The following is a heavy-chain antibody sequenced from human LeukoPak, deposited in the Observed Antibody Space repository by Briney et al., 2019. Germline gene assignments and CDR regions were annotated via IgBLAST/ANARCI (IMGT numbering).Heavy chain of an antibody. D-gene: IGHD2/OR15-2a*01. J-gene: IGHJ6*03. CDR1: GFTFRTYT. V-gene: IGHV3-21*06. CDR2: ISGNSHFI. CDR3: ARFLATWDYYYMDV. Sequence: GGSLRLSCAASGFTFRTYTINWVRQAPGKGLEWVSSISGNSHFIYYADSVKGRFTISRDNAKNSVYLQLSSLRVEDTAVYYCARFLATWDYYYMDVWGTGTTVTVSS.